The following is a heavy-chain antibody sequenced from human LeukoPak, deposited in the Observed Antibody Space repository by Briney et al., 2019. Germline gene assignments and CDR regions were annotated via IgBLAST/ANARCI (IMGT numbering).Heavy chain of an antibody. CDR3: AREIVGGFNPGAY. CDR2: IYYSGST. Sequence: PSETLSLTCTVSGGSISSSSYYWGWIRQPPGKGLEWIGSIYYSGSTYYNPSLRSRVTISVDTSKNQFSLKLSSVTAADTAVYYCAREIVGGFNPGAYWGQGTLVTVSS. D-gene: IGHD1-14*01. CDR1: GGSISSSSYY. J-gene: IGHJ4*02. V-gene: IGHV4-39*07.